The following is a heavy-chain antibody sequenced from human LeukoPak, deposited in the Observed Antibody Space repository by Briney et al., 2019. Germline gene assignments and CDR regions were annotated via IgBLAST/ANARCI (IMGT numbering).Heavy chain of an antibody. CDR1: GFTVSSNY. D-gene: IGHD2-8*01. V-gene: IGHV3-66*01. CDR3: ARDWVQYDLPRYSDC. Sequence: GGSLRLSCAASGFTVSSNYMRWVRKAPGKGLEGVSGLYSGGGTYYADSVKGRVDISRDNSKNTVYLPMNSLRAEDKAVYYCARDWVQYDLPRYSDCWGQGALVTVSS. CDR2: LYSGGGT. J-gene: IGHJ4*02.